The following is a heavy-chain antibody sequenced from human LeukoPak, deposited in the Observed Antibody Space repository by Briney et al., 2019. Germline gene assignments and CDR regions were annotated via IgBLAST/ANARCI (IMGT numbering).Heavy chain of an antibody. V-gene: IGHV3-30*02. CDR1: GFTFSNYG. D-gene: IGHD3-22*01. J-gene: IGHJ4*02. Sequence: PGGSLRLSCAASGFTFSNYGMHWVRQAPGKGLEWVAFIQYDGSNKYYADSVKGRFIISRDNSKNTLYLQMNSLRAEDTAVYYCAKLVDYYDSSGFLNWGQGTLVTVSS. CDR2: IQYDGSNK. CDR3: AKLVDYYDSSGFLN.